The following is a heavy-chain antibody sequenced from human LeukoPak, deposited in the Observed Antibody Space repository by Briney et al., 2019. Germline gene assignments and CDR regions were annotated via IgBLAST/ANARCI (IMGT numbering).Heavy chain of an antibody. CDR1: GFTFSSYA. V-gene: IGHV3-30-3*01. CDR2: ISYDGSNK. J-gene: IGHJ5*02. Sequence: GGSLRLSCAASGFTFSSYAMHWVRQAPGKGLEWVAVISYDGSNKYYADSVKGRFTISRDNSKNTLYLQMNSLRAEDTAVYYCARDGGYCSGGSCLYNWFDPWSQGTLVTVSS. D-gene: IGHD2-15*01. CDR3: ARDGGYCSGGSCLYNWFDP.